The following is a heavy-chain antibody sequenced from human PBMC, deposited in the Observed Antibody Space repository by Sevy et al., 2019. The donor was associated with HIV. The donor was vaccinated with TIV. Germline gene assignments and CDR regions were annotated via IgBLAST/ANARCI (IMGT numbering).Heavy chain of an antibody. CDR2: ISSSSSYI. CDR3: LVGARDYYYGMDV. CDR1: GFTFSSYS. D-gene: IGHD1-26*01. Sequence: GGSQRLSCAASGFTFSSYSMNWVRQAPGKGLEWVSSISSSSSYIYYADSVKGRFTISRDNAKNSLYLQMNSLRAEDTAVYYCLVGARDYYYGMDVWGQGTTVTVSS. J-gene: IGHJ6*02. V-gene: IGHV3-21*01.